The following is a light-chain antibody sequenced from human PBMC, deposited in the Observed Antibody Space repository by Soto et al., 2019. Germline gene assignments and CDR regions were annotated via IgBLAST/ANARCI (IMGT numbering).Light chain of an antibody. CDR2: DAS. V-gene: IGKV3-11*01. J-gene: IGKJ5*01. CDR3: QQRSNWPRIT. CDR1: QSISVY. Sequence: EIVLTQSPATLSLSPGERSTLSCRASQSISVYLSWYRQKPGQTPRLLIYDASNRAPGIPARFSGSGSGTDFTLTISSLEPEDFALYYCQQRSNWPRITFGQGTRLEI.